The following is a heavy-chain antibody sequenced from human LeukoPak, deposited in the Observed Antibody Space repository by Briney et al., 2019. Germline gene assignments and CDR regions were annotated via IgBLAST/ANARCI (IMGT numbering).Heavy chain of an antibody. J-gene: IGHJ5*02. V-gene: IGHV3-30*04. Sequence: GGSLRLSCAAPGFTFSSYAMHWVRQAPGKGLEWVAVISYDGSNKYYADSVKGRFTISRDNSKNTLYLQMNSLRAEDTAVYYCARDLLNKDYGDFPNWFDPWGQGTLVTVSS. D-gene: IGHD4-17*01. CDR2: ISYDGSNK. CDR1: GFTFSSYA. CDR3: ARDLLNKDYGDFPNWFDP.